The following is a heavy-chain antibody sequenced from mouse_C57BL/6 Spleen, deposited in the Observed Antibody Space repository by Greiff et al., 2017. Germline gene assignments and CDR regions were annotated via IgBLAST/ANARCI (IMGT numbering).Heavy chain of an antibody. CDR1: GYTFTSYW. CDR2: IHPNSGST. J-gene: IGHJ2*02. Sequence: VQLQQPGAELVKPGASVKLSCKASGYTFTSYWMHWVKQRPGQGLEWIGMIHPNSGSTNYNEKFKSKATLTVDKSSSTAYMQLSSLTSQDSAVYYCARREYDSVDYWGQGTSLTVSS. CDR3: ARREYDSVDY. D-gene: IGHD2-4*01. V-gene: IGHV1-64*01.